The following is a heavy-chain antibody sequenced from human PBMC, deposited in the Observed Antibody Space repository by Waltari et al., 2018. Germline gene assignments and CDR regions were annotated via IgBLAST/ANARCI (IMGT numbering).Heavy chain of an antibody. CDR3: TRESSIVGVYFDY. J-gene: IGHJ4*02. Sequence: EVRLVESGGGLIQPGGSLRLSCAASGFTVIGNHMNWVRQAPGKGCDWVSGSYSANNTYYADSVKGRFTVSRDNSKNTLFLQMNSLRVEDTAIYYCTRESSIVGVYFDYWGQGILVTVSS. CDR2: SYSANNT. V-gene: IGHV3-53*01. D-gene: IGHD2-2*01. CDR1: GFTVIGNH.